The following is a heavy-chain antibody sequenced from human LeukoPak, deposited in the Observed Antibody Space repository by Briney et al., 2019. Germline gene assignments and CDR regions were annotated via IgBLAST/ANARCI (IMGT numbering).Heavy chain of an antibody. CDR1: GGSIGSGSYY. CDR2: IYTSGST. D-gene: IGHD6-13*01. J-gene: IGHJ3*02. V-gene: IGHV4-61*02. CDR3: ARDLRIAAAYDAFDI. Sequence: SETLSLACTVSGGSIGSGSYYWSWIRQPAGKGLEWIGRIYTSGSTNYNPSLKSRVTISVDTSKNQFSLKLSSVTAADTAVYYCARDLRIAAAYDAFDIWGQGTMVTVSS.